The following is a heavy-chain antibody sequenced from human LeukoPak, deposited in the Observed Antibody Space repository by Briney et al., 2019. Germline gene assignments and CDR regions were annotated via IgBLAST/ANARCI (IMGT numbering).Heavy chain of an antibody. CDR2: IYHSGST. Sequence: SETLSLTCVVSGYSISSGYYWGWIRQPPGKGLEWIGTIYHSGSTYYNPSLKSRVTISVDTSKNQFSLKLSSVTAADTAVYYCASQTFLPHIHVPYYFDYWGQGTLVTVSS. CDR3: ASQTFLPHIHVPYYFDY. J-gene: IGHJ4*02. CDR1: GYSISSGYY. D-gene: IGHD2-2*02. V-gene: IGHV4-38-2*01.